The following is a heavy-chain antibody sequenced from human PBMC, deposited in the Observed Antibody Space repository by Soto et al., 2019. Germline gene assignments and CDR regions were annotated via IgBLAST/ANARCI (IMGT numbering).Heavy chain of an antibody. J-gene: IGHJ5*02. CDR1: GYTFTSYD. V-gene: IGHV1-8*01. Sequence: ASVKVSCKASGYTFTSYDINWVRQATGQGLEWMGWMNPNSGNTGYAQKFQGRVTMTRNTSISTAYMELSSLRSEDTAVYYCARGRVVAVAGTDWFDPRGQGTLVTVSS. D-gene: IGHD6-19*01. CDR2: MNPNSGNT. CDR3: ARGRVVAVAGTDWFDP.